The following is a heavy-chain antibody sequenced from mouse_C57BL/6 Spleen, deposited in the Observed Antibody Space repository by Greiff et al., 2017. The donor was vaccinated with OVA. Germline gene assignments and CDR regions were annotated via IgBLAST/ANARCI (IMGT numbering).Heavy chain of an antibody. CDR3: ARITGTTAY. D-gene: IGHD4-1*01. V-gene: IGHV1-64*01. CDR2: IHPNSGST. CDR1: GYTFTSYC. Sequence: QVQLQQSGAELVKPGASVKLSCKASGYTFTSYCMHWVKQRPGQGLEWIGMIHPNSGSTNYNEKFKSKATMTVDKSSSTAYMQRSSLTSEDSAVYYCARITGTTAYWGQGTLVTVSA. J-gene: IGHJ3*01.